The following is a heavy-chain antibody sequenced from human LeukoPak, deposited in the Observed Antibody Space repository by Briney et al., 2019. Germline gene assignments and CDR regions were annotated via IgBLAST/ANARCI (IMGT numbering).Heavy chain of an antibody. CDR1: GGSFSGYY. CDR2: INHSGST. CDR3: AAAASGSSADY. V-gene: IGHV4-34*01. J-gene: IGHJ4*02. D-gene: IGHD1-26*01. Sequence: PSETLSLTCAVYGGSFSGYYWSWIRQPPGKGLEWIGEINHSGSTNYNPSLKSRVTISVDTSENQFSLKLSSVTAADTAVYYCAAAASGSSADYWGQGTLVTVSS.